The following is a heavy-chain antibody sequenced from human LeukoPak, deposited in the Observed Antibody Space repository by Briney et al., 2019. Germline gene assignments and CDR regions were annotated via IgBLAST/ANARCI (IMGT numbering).Heavy chain of an antibody. CDR1: GFTFNNYA. Sequence: GGSLRLSCAASGFTFNNYAMTWVRQAPGKGLEWVSTISGSGTITYYADSVKGRFTISRDNSENTLYLHMNSLSAEDTAVYYCAKAGLMTAVTNSYLDYWGQGTLVTGSS. J-gene: IGHJ4*02. CDR3: AKAGLMTAVTNSYLDY. V-gene: IGHV3-23*01. CDR2: ISGSGTIT. D-gene: IGHD4-17*01.